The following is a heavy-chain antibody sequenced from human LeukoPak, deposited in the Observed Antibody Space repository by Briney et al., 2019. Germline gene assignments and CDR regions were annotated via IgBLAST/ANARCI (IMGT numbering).Heavy chain of an antibody. J-gene: IGHJ4*02. D-gene: IGHD6-6*01. Sequence: ASVKVSCKASGYTFTGYYMHWVRQAPGQGLEWMGRINSNSGGTNHAQKFQGRVTMTRDTSISTAYMEMTSLRFDDTAVYYCARARQYSSSSLDYWGQGTQVTVSS. V-gene: IGHV1-2*06. CDR3: ARARQYSSSSLDY. CDR2: INSNSGGT. CDR1: GYTFTGYY.